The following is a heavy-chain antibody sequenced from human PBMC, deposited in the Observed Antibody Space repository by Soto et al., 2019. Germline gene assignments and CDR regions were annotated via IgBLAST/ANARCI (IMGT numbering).Heavy chain of an antibody. V-gene: IGHV3-23*01. J-gene: IGHJ4*02. CDR2: ISGAGGST. CDR3: TKGWGDY. D-gene: IGHD3-16*01. Sequence: EAQVLESGGGLVQPGASLRLSCLASGFTFSTYLMGWVRQAPGKGLEWVSGISGAGGSTSYADSVKGRFTISRDNSKNSLNLQVNRLIAEDTAVNYCTKGWGDYWGQGTLVTVSS. CDR1: GFTFSTYL.